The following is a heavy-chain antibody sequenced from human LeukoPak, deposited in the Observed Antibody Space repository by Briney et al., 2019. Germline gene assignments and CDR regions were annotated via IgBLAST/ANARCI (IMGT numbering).Heavy chain of an antibody. Sequence: SETLSLTCSVSGGSVSNYYWSWIRQPPGKGLEWIGDIFYSGSTNYNPSLRSRVTISVDTSKNQFSLKLRSVTAADTAVYYCARDANFDSWGRGTLVTVSS. J-gene: IGHJ4*02. CDR2: IFYSGST. V-gene: IGHV4-59*02. CDR3: ARDANFDS. CDR1: GGSVSNYY.